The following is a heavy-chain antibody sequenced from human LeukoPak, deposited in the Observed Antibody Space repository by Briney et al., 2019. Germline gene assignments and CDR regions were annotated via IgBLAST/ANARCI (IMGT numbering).Heavy chain of an antibody. CDR1: GFTFSSYV. CDR2: ISTTTSTI. J-gene: IGHJ4*02. D-gene: IGHD3-9*01. Sequence: GGSLRLSCAASGFTFSSYVMNWVRQAPGKGLEWVSYISTTTSTIYYADSVKGRFTISRDNAKNSLYLQMNSLRDEDTAVHYCARNHFEDYWGQGTLVTVSS. CDR3: ARNHFEDY. V-gene: IGHV3-48*02.